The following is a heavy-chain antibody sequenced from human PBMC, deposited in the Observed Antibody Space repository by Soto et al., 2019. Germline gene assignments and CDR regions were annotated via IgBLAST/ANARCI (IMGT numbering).Heavy chain of an antibody. Sequence: QVQLVESGGGVVQPGRSLRLSCAASGFTFSSYGMHWVRQAPGKGLEWVAVIWYDGSNKYYADSVKGRLTISRDNSKNTLYLQMNSLRAEDTAVYYCARGYGDYVLRAFDIWGQGTMVTVSS. V-gene: IGHV3-33*01. CDR3: ARGYGDYVLRAFDI. J-gene: IGHJ3*02. CDR2: IWYDGSNK. CDR1: GFTFSSYG. D-gene: IGHD4-17*01.